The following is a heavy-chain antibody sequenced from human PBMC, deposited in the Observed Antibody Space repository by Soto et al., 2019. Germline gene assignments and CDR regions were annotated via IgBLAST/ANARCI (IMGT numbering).Heavy chain of an antibody. Sequence: EVQLVESGGGLVQPGGSLRLSCAASGFTFSSYSMNWVRQAPGKGLEWVSYISSSSSTIYYAHSVKDRFTISRDNAKNSLYLQMNSLRDEDTAVYYSARAYSGSSWRNYWGQGTLVTVSS. V-gene: IGHV3-48*02. CDR3: ARAYSGSSWRNY. CDR1: GFTFSSYS. J-gene: IGHJ4*02. CDR2: ISSSSSTI. D-gene: IGHD1-26*01.